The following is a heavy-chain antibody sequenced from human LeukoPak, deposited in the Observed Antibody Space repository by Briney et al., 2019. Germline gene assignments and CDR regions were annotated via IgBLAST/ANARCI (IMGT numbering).Heavy chain of an antibody. V-gene: IGHV3-21*04. CDR3: AKEYSSGWRVYYFDY. D-gene: IGHD6-19*01. CDR2: ISSGSSYI. J-gene: IGHJ4*02. Sequence: GGSLRLSCAASGFTFSSYTMNWVRQAPGKGLEWVSSISSGSSYINYADSVEGRFTISRDNAKNSLYLQMNSLRAEDTALYYCAKEYSSGWRVYYFDYWGQGTLVTVSS. CDR1: GFTFSSYT.